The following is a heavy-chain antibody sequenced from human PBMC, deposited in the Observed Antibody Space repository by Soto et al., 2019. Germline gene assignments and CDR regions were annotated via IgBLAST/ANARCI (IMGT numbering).Heavy chain of an antibody. CDR3: ARAGYYDSSGYPLGFDY. Sequence: SETLSLTCAVSGGSISIGGYSWSCIRQPPGKGLEWIGYIYHSGSTYYNPSLKSRVTISVDRSKNQFSLKLSSVTAADTAVYYCARAGYYDSSGYPLGFDYWGQGTLVTVSS. V-gene: IGHV4-30-2*01. J-gene: IGHJ4*02. D-gene: IGHD3-22*01. CDR1: GGSISIGGYS. CDR2: IYHSGST.